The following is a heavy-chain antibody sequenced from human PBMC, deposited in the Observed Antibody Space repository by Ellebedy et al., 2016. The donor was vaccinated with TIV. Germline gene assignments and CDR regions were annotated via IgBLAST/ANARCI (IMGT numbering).Heavy chain of an antibody. CDR1: GYTFTAYY. D-gene: IGHD6-19*01. J-gene: IGHJ4*02. CDR3: AKVLKVRSRSVPGTFKLPDY. Sequence: ASVKVSXXASGYTFTAYYIHWVRQAPGQGLEWMGWINPNTGDTNYAQKFQGRVTMTRDTSITTAYMDLSSLRSDDTAVYYCAKVLKVRSRSVPGTFKLPDYWGQGTLVTVSS. V-gene: IGHV1-2*02. CDR2: INPNTGDT.